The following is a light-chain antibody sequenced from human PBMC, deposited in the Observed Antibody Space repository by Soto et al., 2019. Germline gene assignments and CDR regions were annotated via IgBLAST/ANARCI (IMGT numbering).Light chain of an antibody. J-gene: IGKJ4*01. CDR1: QSISRY. Sequence: DIQMTQSPSSLSASVGDRVTITCRASQSISRYLNWYQQKPGQAPKILIYAASSLQSGVPSRFSRGGSGSAFSLTISSLQPADFATYYCQQSYSTPRTFGGGTKVEIK. V-gene: IGKV1-39*01. CDR3: QQSYSTPRT. CDR2: AAS.